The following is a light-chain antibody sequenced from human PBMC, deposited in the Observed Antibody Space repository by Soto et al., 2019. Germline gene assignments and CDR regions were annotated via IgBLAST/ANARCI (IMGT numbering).Light chain of an antibody. CDR1: QSVSNNY. CDR3: QQYETSPRT. Sequence: EIVLTQSPGTLSLSPGERATLSCRASQSVSNNYLAWYQQKPGQAPRLLIYCASSRATGIPDRFSGSGSGTDFTLTISRLEPEDFAVYYCQQYETSPRTFGQGTKV. V-gene: IGKV3-20*01. CDR2: CAS. J-gene: IGKJ1*01.